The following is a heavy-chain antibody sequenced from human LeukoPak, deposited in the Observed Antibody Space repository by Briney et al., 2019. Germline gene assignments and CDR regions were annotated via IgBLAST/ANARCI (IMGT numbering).Heavy chain of an antibody. CDR1: GFTFSSYS. CDR2: ISSSSYI. V-gene: IGHV3-21*01. D-gene: IGHD3-10*01. J-gene: IGHJ5*02. Sequence: PGGSLRLSCAASGFTFSSYSMNWVRQAPGKGLEWVSSISSSSYIYYADSVKGRFTISRDNAKNSLYLQMNSLRAEDTAVYYCARPIRSRGNNWFDPWGQGILVTVSS. CDR3: ARPIRSRGNNWFDP.